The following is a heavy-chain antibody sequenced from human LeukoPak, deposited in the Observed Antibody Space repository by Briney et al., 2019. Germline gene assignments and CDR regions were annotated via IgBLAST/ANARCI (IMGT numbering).Heavy chain of an antibody. CDR3: AKDLNFLTGFDY. CDR1: GFTFSSYG. Sequence: GGSLRLSCAASGFTFSSYGMHWVRQAPGKGLEWVAVISYDGSNKYYADSVKGRFTISRDNSKNTLYLQMNSLRAEDTTVYYCAKDLNFLTGFDYWGQGPLVTVSS. CDR2: ISYDGSNK. J-gene: IGHJ4*02. D-gene: IGHD3-9*01. V-gene: IGHV3-30*18.